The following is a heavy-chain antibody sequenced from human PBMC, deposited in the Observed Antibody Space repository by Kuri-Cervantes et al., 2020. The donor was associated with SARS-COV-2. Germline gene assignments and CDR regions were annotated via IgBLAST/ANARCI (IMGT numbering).Heavy chain of an antibody. CDR3: ARGVTMVRGVSLQQQSLGIEGY. J-gene: IGHJ4*02. V-gene: IGHV1-24*01. CDR2: FDPEDGET. Sequence: ASVKVSCKVSGYTLTELSMHWVRQAPGKGLEWMGGFDPEDGETIYAQKFQGRVTMTEDTSTDTAYMELSSLRSEDTAVYYCARGVTMVRGVSLQQQSLGIEGYWGQGTLVTVSS. CDR1: GYTLTELS. D-gene: IGHD3-10*01.